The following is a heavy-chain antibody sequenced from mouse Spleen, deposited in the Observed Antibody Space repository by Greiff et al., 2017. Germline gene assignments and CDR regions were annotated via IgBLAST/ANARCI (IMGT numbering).Heavy chain of an antibody. CDR3: ARYRYDNFDY. CDR2: ISYDGSN. Sequence: VQLQQSGPGLVKPSQSLSLTCSVTGYSITSGYYWNWIRQFPGNKLEWMGYISYDGSNNYNPSLKNRISITRDTSKNQFFLKLNSVTTEDTATYYCARYRYDNFDYWGQGTTLTVSS. CDR1: GYSITSGYY. V-gene: IGHV3-6*01. J-gene: IGHJ2*01. D-gene: IGHD2-14*01.